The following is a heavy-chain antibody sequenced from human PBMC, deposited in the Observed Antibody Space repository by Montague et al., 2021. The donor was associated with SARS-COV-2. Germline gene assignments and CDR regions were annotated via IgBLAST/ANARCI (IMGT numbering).Heavy chain of an antibody. CDR1: GXSIESGNW. CDR3: ATGINYYDFLALQS. Sequence: SETLSLTCTVAGXSIESGNWGSWVRQTPGKGLEWIGEILDTESTNFNPSRKTRVAMSVDKSRNQFSLKLTSLTAADTAVYYCATGINYYDFLALQSWGQGALVIVSS. D-gene: IGHD3/OR15-3a*01. CDR2: ILDTEST. V-gene: IGHV4-4*02. J-gene: IGHJ4*02.